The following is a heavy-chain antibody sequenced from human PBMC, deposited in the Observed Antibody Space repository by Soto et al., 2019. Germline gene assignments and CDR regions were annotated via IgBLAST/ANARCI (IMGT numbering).Heavy chain of an antibody. CDR3: AGGGVRGVVTRTRDYYGMDV. V-gene: IGHV5-51*01. D-gene: IGHD3-10*01. Sequence: PGESLKISCKGSGYKFTNYWSGWVRQMPGKGLESMGIIYPGDSDTRYSPSFQGQVTISADKSISTAYLQWSSLKASDTAMYYCAGGGVRGVVTRTRDYYGMDVWGQGTTLTVSS. CDR2: IYPGDSDT. J-gene: IGHJ6*02. CDR1: GYKFTNYW.